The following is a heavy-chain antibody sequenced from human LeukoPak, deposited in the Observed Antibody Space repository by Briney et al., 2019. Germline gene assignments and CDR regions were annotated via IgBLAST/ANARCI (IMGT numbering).Heavy chain of an antibody. CDR3: AREGSGSLDY. J-gene: IGHJ4*02. Sequence: SETLSLTCTVSGGSISRYYWSWIRQPPGKGLEWIGYIYYSGSTNYNPSLKSRVTISVDTSKNQFSLKLSSVTAADTAVYYCAREGSGSLDYWGQGTLVTVSS. CDR1: GGSISRYY. D-gene: IGHD1-26*01. CDR2: IYYSGST. V-gene: IGHV4-59*01.